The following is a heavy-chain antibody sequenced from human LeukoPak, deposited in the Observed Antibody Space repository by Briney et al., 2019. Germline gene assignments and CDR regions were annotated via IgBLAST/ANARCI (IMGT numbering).Heavy chain of an antibody. D-gene: IGHD2-21*02. CDR1: GGTFSSYD. CDR2: ITPMFGTA. Sequence: SVKVSCKAPGGTFSSYDISWVRQAPGQGLEWMGGITPMFGTAKYAQKFQGRVTITAVESMSTAYMELSRLRSDDTAVYYCARDYCGGDCFPDYWGQGTLVTVSS. V-gene: IGHV1-69*13. CDR3: ARDYCGGDCFPDY. J-gene: IGHJ4*02.